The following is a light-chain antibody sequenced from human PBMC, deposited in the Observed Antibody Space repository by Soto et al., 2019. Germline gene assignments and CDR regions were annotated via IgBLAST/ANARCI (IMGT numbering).Light chain of an antibody. J-gene: IGLJ3*02. CDR3: SSYTTSGTFGV. Sequence: QSVLTQPASVSGSPGQSITISCTGTSSDVGGYNYVSWYQHHPGKAPKLIIYDVSNRPSGVSNRFSGSKSGNTASLTISGLQAEDEADYHCSSYTTSGTFGVFGGGTELTVL. V-gene: IGLV2-14*03. CDR1: SSDVGGYNY. CDR2: DVS.